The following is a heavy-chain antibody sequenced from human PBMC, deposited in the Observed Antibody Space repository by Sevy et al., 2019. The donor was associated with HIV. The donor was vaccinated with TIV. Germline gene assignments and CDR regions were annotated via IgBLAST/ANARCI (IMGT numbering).Heavy chain of an antibody. CDR3: ARYTYYYDSSGYYEWFDP. CDR1: GFTFSSYN. D-gene: IGHD3-22*01. Sequence: GGSLRLSCAASGFTFSSYNMNWVRQAPGKGLEWVSYISSSSSTIYYADSVKGPFTISRDNAKNSLYLQMTSLSDEDTAVYYCARYTYYYDSSGYYEWFDPWGQGTLVTVSS. V-gene: IGHV3-48*02. CDR2: ISSSSSTI. J-gene: IGHJ5*02.